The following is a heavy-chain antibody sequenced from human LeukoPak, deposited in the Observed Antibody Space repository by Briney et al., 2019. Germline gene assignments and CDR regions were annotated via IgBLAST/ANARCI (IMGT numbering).Heavy chain of an antibody. CDR3: ARAATVRSMIVVARRGRWFDP. V-gene: IGHV4-39*07. CDR2: IYYSGST. D-gene: IGHD3-22*01. J-gene: IGHJ5*02. CDR1: GGSISSSGYY. Sequence: SETLSLTCTVSGGSISSSGYYWGWIRQPPGKGLEWIGSIYYSGSTYYNPSLKSRVTISVDTSKNQFSLKLISVTAADTAVYYCARAATVRSMIVVARRGRWFDPWGQGTLVTVSS.